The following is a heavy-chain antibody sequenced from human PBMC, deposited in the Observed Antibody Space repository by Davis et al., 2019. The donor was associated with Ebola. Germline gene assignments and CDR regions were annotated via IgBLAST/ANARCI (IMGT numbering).Heavy chain of an antibody. Sequence: MPSETLSLTCAVYGGSFSVYYWSWIRQPPGKGLEWIGEINHSGSTNYNPSLKSRVTISVDTSKNQFSLKLRSVAAADTAVYYCARGTSGAEHWGQGTLATVSS. D-gene: IGHD7-27*01. CDR1: GGSFSVYY. V-gene: IGHV4-34*01. CDR3: ARGTSGAEH. J-gene: IGHJ4*02. CDR2: INHSGST.